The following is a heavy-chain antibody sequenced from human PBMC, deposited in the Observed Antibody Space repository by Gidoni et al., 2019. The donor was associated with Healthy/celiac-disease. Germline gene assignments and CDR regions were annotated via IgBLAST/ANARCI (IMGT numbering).Heavy chain of an antibody. CDR2: ISYDGSNK. CDR3: AKDRTTVTSSYYDYGMDV. J-gene: IGHJ6*02. CDR1: GFTFSSYG. V-gene: IGHV3-30*18. Sequence: QVQLVASGGGVVQPGRYLRLSCAASGFTFSSYGMHWVRQAPGKGLEWVAVISYDGSNKYYADSVKGRFTIARDNSKNTLYLQMNSLRAEDTAVYYCAKDRTTVTSSYYDYGMDVWGQGTTVTVSS. D-gene: IGHD4-17*01.